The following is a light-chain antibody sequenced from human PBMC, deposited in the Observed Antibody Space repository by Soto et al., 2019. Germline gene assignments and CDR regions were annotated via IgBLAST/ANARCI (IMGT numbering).Light chain of an antibody. CDR1: QTIKNY. J-gene: IGKJ1*01. CDR3: QQCYSNPLWT. Sequence: LQMSQSPSSLSPSVGDSVTITCRASQTIKNYVNWYQQKPGKAPNLLISAASSLQSGVPSSFSGSGSGTDFTLTISSLQPEDFATYFCQQCYSNPLWTFGQGTKVDIK. CDR2: AAS. V-gene: IGKV1-39*01.